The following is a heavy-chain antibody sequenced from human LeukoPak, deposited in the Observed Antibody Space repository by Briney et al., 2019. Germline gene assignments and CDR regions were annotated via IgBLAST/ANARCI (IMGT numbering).Heavy chain of an antibody. CDR3: ARTYYSASSGYYFDS. D-gene: IGHD3-22*01. Sequence: GEALKISCKGSLYSFTDDWIAWRRQMAGKGLEGMASIIPWDSNNRYRPHFQGQVTTSAHKTTRTAYLQCSRLKASATALYYCARTYYSASSGYYFDSWGQGTLVTVSS. CDR1: LYSFTDDW. CDR2: IIPWDSNN. J-gene: IGHJ4*02. V-gene: IGHV5-51*01.